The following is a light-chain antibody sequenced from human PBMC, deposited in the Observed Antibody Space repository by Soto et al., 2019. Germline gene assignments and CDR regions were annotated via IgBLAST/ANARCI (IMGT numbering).Light chain of an antibody. Sequence: QSVLTQPASASGSPGQSITISCTGTSSDVGGYNYVSWHQQHPGKAPKLMIYEVSNRPSGVSNRFSGSKSGNTASLTISGLQAEDEADYYCSSYTSSSTYVFGTGTKVTVL. CDR2: EVS. V-gene: IGLV2-14*01. CDR1: SSDVGGYNY. J-gene: IGLJ1*01. CDR3: SSYTSSSTYV.